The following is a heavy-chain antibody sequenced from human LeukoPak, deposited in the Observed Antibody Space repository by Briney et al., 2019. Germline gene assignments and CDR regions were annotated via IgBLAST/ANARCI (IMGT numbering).Heavy chain of an antibody. V-gene: IGHV4-4*07. CDR1: GCSISGYY. CDR3: ARDVSGYTTNWFDP. CDR2: IYSSGST. Sequence: PSETLSLTCTVSGCSISGYYWSWIRQPAGKGLEWIGRIYSSGSTIYNPSLKSRVTVSVDTSKNQFSLKLNSVTAADTAVYYCARDVSGYTTNWFDPWGQGTLVTVSS. D-gene: IGHD5-12*01. J-gene: IGHJ5*02.